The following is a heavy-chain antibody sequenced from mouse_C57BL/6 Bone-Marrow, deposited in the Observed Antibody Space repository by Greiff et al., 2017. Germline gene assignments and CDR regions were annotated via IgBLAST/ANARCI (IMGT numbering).Heavy chain of an antibody. CDR3: TPGTTVVATGYFDY. J-gene: IGHJ2*01. V-gene: IGHV14-1*01. CDR1: GFNIKDYY. Sequence: EVQLQQSGAELVRPGASVKLSCTASGFNIKDYYMHWVKQRPEQGLEWIGRIDPEDGDTEYAPKFQGKATMTADTSSNTAYRQLGSLTSEDTAVYYCTPGTTVVATGYFDYWGQGTTLTVSS. CDR2: IDPEDGDT. D-gene: IGHD1-1*01.